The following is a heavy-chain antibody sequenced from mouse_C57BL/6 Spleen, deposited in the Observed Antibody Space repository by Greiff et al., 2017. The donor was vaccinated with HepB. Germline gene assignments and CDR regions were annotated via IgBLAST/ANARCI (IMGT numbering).Heavy chain of an antibody. Sequence: VQLKESGGGLVKPGGSLKLSCAASGFTFSSYAMSWVRQTPEKRLEWVATISDGGSYTYYPDNVKGRFTISRDNAKNNLYLQMSHLKSEDTAMYYCARNWDVFDYWGQGTTLTVSS. D-gene: IGHD4-1*01. CDR2: ISDGGSYT. CDR1: GFTFSSYA. CDR3: ARNWDVFDY. J-gene: IGHJ2*01. V-gene: IGHV5-4*01.